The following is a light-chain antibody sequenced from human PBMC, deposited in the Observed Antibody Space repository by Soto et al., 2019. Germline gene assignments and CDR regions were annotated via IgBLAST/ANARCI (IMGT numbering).Light chain of an antibody. CDR3: LQRAAWPWT. Sequence: EIVLTQAPATLSLSPGERATLSCRASQSIGNYIAWYQQKPGQAPRLLVYDVFNRATGIPARFSGSGSGTYFTLTISSLEPEDFAVYYCLQRAAWPWTFGQGTKVEVK. J-gene: IGKJ1*01. CDR1: QSIGNY. V-gene: IGKV3-11*01. CDR2: DVF.